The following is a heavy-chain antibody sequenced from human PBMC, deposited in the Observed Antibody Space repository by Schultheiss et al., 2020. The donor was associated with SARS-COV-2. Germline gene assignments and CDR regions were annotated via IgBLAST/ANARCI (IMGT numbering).Heavy chain of an antibody. CDR2: IYSSGST. D-gene: IGHD4/OR15-4a*01. V-gene: IGHV3-66*01. Sequence: GESLKISCAASGFTVSSSYMSWVRQAPGKGLEWVSLIYSSGSTYYADSVKGRFTISRDNSKNTVSVQMNSLRAEDTAMYYCAREGTGATYRYYFEYWGQGTLVTVSS. CDR3: AREGTGATYRYYFEY. J-gene: IGHJ4*02. CDR1: GFTVSSSY.